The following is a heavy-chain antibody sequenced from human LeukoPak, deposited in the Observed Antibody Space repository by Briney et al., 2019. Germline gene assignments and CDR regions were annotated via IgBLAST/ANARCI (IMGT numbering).Heavy chain of an antibody. Sequence: GGSLRLSCAASGFTFSTYGMHWVRQAPGKGLEWVSAISGSGGSTYYADSVKGRFTISRDNSKNMLYLQMNSLRAEDTAVYYCAKDRIWSGYSKYYFDYWGQGTLVTVSS. CDR3: AKDRIWSGYSKYYFDY. D-gene: IGHD3-3*01. CDR2: ISGSGGST. J-gene: IGHJ4*02. V-gene: IGHV3-23*01. CDR1: GFTFSTYG.